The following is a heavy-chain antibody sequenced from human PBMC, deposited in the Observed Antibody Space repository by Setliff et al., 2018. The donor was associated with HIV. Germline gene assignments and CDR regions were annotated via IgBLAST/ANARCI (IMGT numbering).Heavy chain of an antibody. V-gene: IGHV4-59*01. CDR2: IYNSGYS. J-gene: IGHJ6*02. D-gene: IGHD3-22*01. CDR1: GAPISSYY. Sequence: PSETLSLTCKVSGAPISSYYWNWIRQPPGKGLEWIGYIYNSGYSNPKPSLKSRVTISLDTSKNQFSLKLNSVTTADTAVYYCARSRTSSGYYGVTGYGMDVWGQGTTVTVSS. CDR3: ARSRTSSGYYGVTGYGMDV.